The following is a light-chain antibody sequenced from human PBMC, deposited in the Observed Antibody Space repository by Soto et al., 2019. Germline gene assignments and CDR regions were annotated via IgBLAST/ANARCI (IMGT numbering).Light chain of an antibody. J-gene: IGLJ1*01. CDR2: GVT. CDR1: RSDIGSYNY. CDR3: CSYTTTTAYV. Sequence: QSALTQPACVSGSHGQSITISCTGTRSDIGSYNYISWYQQYPDKGPKLMIYGVTNRPSGVSNRFSGSKSGYTASLTISGLQAEDEADYYCCSYTTTTAYVFGTGTKVTVL. V-gene: IGLV2-14*03.